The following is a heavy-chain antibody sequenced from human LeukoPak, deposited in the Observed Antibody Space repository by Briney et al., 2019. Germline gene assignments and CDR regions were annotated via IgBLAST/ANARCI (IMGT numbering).Heavy chain of an antibody. J-gene: IGHJ4*02. CDR1: GFTFSSYG. CDR3: AKDRYGSGSYYSY. D-gene: IGHD3-10*01. CDR2: IRYDGSNK. Sequence: GGSLRLSCAVSGFTFSSYGMHWVRQAPGKGLEWVAFIRYDGSNKYYADSVKGRFTISRDNSKNTLYLQMNSLRAEDTAVYYCAKDRYGSGSYYSYWGQGTLVTVSS. V-gene: IGHV3-30*02.